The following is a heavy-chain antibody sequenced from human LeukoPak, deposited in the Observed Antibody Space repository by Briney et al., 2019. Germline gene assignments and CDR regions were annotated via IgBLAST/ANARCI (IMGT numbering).Heavy chain of an antibody. J-gene: IGHJ6*03. D-gene: IGHD3-10*01. V-gene: IGHV3-21*01. Sequence: GSLRLSCAASGFTFSSYSMNWVRQAPGKGLEWVSSISSSSSYIYYADSVKGRFTISRDNAKNSLYLQMNSLRAEDTAVYYCASWGFGEYYMDVWGKGTTVTVSS. CDR1: GFTFSSYS. CDR2: ISSSSSYI. CDR3: ASWGFGEYYMDV.